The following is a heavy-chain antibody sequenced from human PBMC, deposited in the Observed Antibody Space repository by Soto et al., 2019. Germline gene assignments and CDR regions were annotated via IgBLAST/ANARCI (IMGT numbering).Heavy chain of an antibody. J-gene: IGHJ5*02. CDR1: GYTLSEVA. CDR2: FDPENDET. Sequence: ASVKVSCKVSGYTLSEVAIHWVRQTPGEGLEWIGGFDPENDETSYAQNFQGRVTLTEDASTDTAYLELSGLRSEDTAIYYCTIAAYCSGATCYSGYNWFHPWGQGSLVTVSS. D-gene: IGHD2-2*01. V-gene: IGHV1-24*01. CDR3: TIAAYCSGATCYSGYNWFHP.